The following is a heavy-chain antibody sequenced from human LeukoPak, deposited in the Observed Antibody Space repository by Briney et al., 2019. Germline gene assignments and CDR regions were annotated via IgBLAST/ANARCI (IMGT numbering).Heavy chain of an antibody. J-gene: IGHJ5*02. V-gene: IGHV3-30*03. CDR2: ISYDGSNK. CDR3: ARAFYSYGDNWFDP. Sequence: GGSLRLSCAASGFTFSSYSMNWVRQAPGKGLEWVAVISYDGSNKYYADSVKGRFTISRDNSKNTLYLQMNSLRAEDTAVYYCARAFYSYGDNWFDPWGQGTLVTVSS. D-gene: IGHD5-18*01. CDR1: GFTFSSYS.